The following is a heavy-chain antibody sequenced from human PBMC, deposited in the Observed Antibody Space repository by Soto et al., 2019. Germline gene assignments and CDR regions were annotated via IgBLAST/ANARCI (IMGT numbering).Heavy chain of an antibody. J-gene: IGHJ1*01. CDR3: ARATITSAEYFQH. V-gene: IGHV3-30-3*01. CDR1: GFTFSSYA. Sequence: GGSPRLSCAASGFTFSSYAMHWVRQAPGKGLEWVAVISYDGSNKYYADSVKGRFTISRDNSKNTLYLQMNSLRAEDTAVYYCARATITSAEYFQHWGQGTLVTVSS. D-gene: IGHD3-10*01. CDR2: ISYDGSNK.